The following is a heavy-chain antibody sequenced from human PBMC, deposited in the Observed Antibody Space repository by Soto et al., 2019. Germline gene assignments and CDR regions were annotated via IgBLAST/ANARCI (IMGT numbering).Heavy chain of an antibody. D-gene: IGHD3-16*02. CDR3: ARDPYDYVWGSYPIGYYFDY. CDR1: GCSFSSYG. V-gene: IGHV3-33*01. CDR2: IWYDGSNK. Sequence: GGSLRLSCAASGCSFSSYGMHWVRQSTCKGLQWVAVIWYDGSNKYYADSVKGGFTISRDNSKNTLYLQMNSLRAEDTAVYYCARDPYDYVWGSYPIGYYFDYWGQGTLVTVSS. J-gene: IGHJ4*02.